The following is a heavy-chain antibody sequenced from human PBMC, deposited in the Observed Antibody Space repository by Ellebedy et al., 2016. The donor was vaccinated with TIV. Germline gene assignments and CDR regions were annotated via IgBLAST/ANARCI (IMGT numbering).Heavy chain of an antibody. V-gene: IGHV6-1*01. CDR2: TYYRSKWFS. CDR1: GDSVSSDSAA. J-gene: IGHJ4*02. Sequence: SQTLSLTCAISGDSVSSDSAAWNWVRQSPSRGLEWLGRTYYRSKWFSDCAVSVKGRITINADTSQNQFSLHLNSVTPEDTAVYYCARDRPGPTTELDYWGRGTLVTVSS. CDR3: ARDRPGPTTELDY. D-gene: IGHD1-26*01.